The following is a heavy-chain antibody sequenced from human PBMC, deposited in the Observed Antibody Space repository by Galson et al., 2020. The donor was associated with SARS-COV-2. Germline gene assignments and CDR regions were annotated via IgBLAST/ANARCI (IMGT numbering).Heavy chain of an antibody. CDR1: GYTLTEFS. D-gene: IGHD3-10*01. CDR3: AGCPGPYYYVMGV. CDR2: FDPEDGET. J-gene: IGHJ6*02. V-gene: IGHV1-24*01. Sequence: GESLKISCQVSGYTLTEFSMHWVRQAPGKGIEWMGGFDPEDGETIYAQKFQGRVNMTEDTATDTAYMELSSLRSGDTAVYYCAGCPGPYYYVMGVWGQGTTVTGSS.